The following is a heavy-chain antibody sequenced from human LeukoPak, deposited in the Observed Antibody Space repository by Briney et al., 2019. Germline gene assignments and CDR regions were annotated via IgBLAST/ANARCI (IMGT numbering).Heavy chain of an antibody. D-gene: IGHD2-15*01. CDR3: ARDKDSLFDP. V-gene: IGHV4-59*01. Sequence: PSETLSLTCTVSGASISRYYWSWIRQPPVKGLEWNGYVSESGSTNDNTSLMSRVHISLDTSKNQVSLTLSSVTAADPAVYYCARDKDSLFDPWGQGTLVTVSS. CDR1: GASISRYY. J-gene: IGHJ5*02. CDR2: VSESGST.